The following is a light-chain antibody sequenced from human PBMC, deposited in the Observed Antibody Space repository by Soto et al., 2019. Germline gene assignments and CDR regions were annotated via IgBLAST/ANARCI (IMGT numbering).Light chain of an antibody. CDR2: GAS. J-gene: IGKJ3*01. CDR1: QSVSSSY. V-gene: IGKV3-20*01. Sequence: EIVLTQSPGTLSLSPGERATLSCRASQSVSSSYLAWYQQKPGQAPRLLIYGASSRATGIPDRFSGIGSGTDFTLTISRLEPEDFAVYYCQQYGSSPLITFGPGTKVDIK. CDR3: QQYGSSPLIT.